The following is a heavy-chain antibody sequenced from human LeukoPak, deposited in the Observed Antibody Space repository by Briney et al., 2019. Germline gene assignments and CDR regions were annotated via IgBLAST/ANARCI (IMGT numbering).Heavy chain of an antibody. Sequence: PSETLSLTCTVSGGSISSYYWSWIRQPPGKGLEWIGYIYYSGSTNYNPSLKSRVTMSVDTSKNQFSLKLSSVTAADTAVYYCARVRAGGEMATIRDYYFDYWGQGTLVTVSS. CDR3: ARVRAGGEMATIRDYYFDY. CDR1: GGSISSYY. D-gene: IGHD5-24*01. V-gene: IGHV4-59*01. CDR2: IYYSGST. J-gene: IGHJ4*02.